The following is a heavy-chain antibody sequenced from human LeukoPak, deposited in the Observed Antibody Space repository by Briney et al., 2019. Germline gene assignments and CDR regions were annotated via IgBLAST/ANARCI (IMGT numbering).Heavy chain of an antibody. CDR1: GGSISSGGYY. CDR2: IYHSGST. D-gene: IGHD6-6*01. CDR3: ARDASSIAAPVY. V-gene: IGHV4-30-2*01. Sequence: PSETLSLTCIVSGGSISSGGYYWSWIRQPPGKGLEGIGYIYHSGSTYYNPSLKSRVTISVDRSKNEFSLKLSSVTAADTAVYYCARDASSIAAPVYWGQGTLVTVPS. J-gene: IGHJ4*02.